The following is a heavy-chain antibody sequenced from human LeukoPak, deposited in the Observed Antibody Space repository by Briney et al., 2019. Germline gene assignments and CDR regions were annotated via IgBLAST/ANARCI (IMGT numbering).Heavy chain of an antibody. Sequence: KPSETLSLTCAVYGGSFSGYYWSWIRQPPGKGLEWIGYIYYSGSTNYNPSLKSRVTISVDTSKNQFSLKLSSVTAADTAVYYCARSLGTTHLFDYWGQGTLVTVSS. CDR1: GGSFSGYY. CDR2: IYYSGST. CDR3: ARSLGTTHLFDY. V-gene: IGHV4-59*08. D-gene: IGHD3-16*01. J-gene: IGHJ4*02.